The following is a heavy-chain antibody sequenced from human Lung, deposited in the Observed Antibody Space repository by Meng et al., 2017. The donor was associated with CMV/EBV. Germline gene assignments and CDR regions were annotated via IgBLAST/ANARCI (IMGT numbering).Heavy chain of an antibody. CDR1: LYTYTIYA. CDR3: ARWSGRDGNVDY. CDR2: ISTNTENP. D-gene: IGHD3-3*01. Sequence: QLGQTGAELKKPRASIIVASEASLYTYTIYAMNWVRQAPAQGLEWMGWISTNTENPTYAQGFTGRFVISLNTSVSTAYLQICSLKAENTAVYIYARWSGRDGNVDYWGKGTLVTVSS. V-gene: IGHV7-4-1*01. J-gene: IGHJ4*02.